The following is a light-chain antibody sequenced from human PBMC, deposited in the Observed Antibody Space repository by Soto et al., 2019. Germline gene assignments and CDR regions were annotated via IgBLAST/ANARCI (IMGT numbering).Light chain of an antibody. CDR1: QSVLYSSNNKNY. CDR2: WAS. V-gene: IGKV4-1*01. Sequence: DIVMTQSPDSLAVSLGERATINCKSSQSVLYSSNNKNYLAWYQQKPGQSPKLLIYWASTRESGVPERFSGSGSGTDFNLTISSLQAEDVAVYYCQHYFSSPLLFGPGTKVEVK. J-gene: IGKJ3*01. CDR3: QHYFSSPLL.